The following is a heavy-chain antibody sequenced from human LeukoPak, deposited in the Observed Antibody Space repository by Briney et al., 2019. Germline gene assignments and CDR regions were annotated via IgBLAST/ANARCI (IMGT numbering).Heavy chain of an antibody. CDR1: GFTFSSYG. V-gene: IGHV3-30*02. Sequence: AGGSLRLSFAASGFTFSSYGTHWVRQAPGKGLEWVAFIRYDGSNKSYADSVKGRFTISRDNSKNTLYLQMNSLRAEDTAVYYCAKDRKIATRAADYYYYMDVWGKGTTVTVSS. CDR2: IRYDGSNK. CDR3: AKDRKIATRAADYYYYMDV. D-gene: IGHD6-13*01. J-gene: IGHJ6*03.